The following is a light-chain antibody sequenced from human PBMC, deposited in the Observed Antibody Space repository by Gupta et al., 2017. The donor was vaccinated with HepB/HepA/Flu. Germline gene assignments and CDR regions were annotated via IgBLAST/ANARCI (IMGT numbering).Light chain of an antibody. CDR1: QSISNF. CDR3: QQSYSIPLT. Sequence: IQLPQSPSSLSASVGDRVTITCRASQSISNFLNWYQQKPGKAPNLLIYAASTLQSGVPSRFSGSGSGTDFTLTISSLQPEDFATYYCQQSYSIPLTFGQGTRLEIK. J-gene: IGKJ5*01. CDR2: AAS. V-gene: IGKV1-39*01.